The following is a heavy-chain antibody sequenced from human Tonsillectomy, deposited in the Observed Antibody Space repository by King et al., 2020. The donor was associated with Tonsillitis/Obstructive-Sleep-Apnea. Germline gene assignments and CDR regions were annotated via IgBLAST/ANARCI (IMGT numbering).Heavy chain of an antibody. CDR2: IYHSGST. D-gene: IGHD2-21*01. CDR3: ARDYCGGDCYLYNWFDP. CDR1: GGSISSSNW. V-gene: IGHV4-4*02. J-gene: IGHJ5*02. Sequence: VQLQESGPGLVKPSGTLSLTCAVSGGSISSSNWWSWVRQPPGKGLEWIGEIYHSGSTNYNPSLKSRVTISVDKSKNQFSLKLSSVTAADTAVYYCARDYCGGDCYLYNWFDPWGQGTLVSVAS.